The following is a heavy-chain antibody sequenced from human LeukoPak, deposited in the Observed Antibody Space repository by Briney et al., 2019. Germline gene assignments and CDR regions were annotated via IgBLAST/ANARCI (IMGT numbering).Heavy chain of an antibody. Sequence: PGGSLRLSCAASGFTFSSYAMSWVRQAPGKGLEWVSAISGSGGSTYYADSVRGRFTISRDNSKNTLYLQINSLRAEDTAVYYCAKTRTYYDILTGYYPDYWGQGTLVTVSS. CDR2: ISGSGGST. J-gene: IGHJ4*02. V-gene: IGHV3-23*01. D-gene: IGHD3-9*01. CDR1: GFTFSSYA. CDR3: AKTRTYYDILTGYYPDY.